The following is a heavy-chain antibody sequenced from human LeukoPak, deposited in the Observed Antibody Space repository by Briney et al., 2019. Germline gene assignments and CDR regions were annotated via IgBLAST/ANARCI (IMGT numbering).Heavy chain of an antibody. D-gene: IGHD6-6*01. CDR3: ARQEGGAARGNFDY. J-gene: IGHJ4*02. V-gene: IGHV4-39*01. CDR2: IYYTGTP. CDR1: GGSINSSSYY. Sequence: SETLSLTCTVSGGSINSSSYYCGWIRQPPGKGLGWLGCIYYTGTPYYNPSLKSRVTISVDTSKNQFSLKLTSMTAADTAVYYCARQEGGAARGNFDYWGQGTLVTVSS.